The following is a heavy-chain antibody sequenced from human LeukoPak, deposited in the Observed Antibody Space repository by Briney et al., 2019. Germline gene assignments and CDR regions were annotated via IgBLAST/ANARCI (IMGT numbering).Heavy chain of an antibody. J-gene: IGHJ3*02. Sequence: PGGSLRLSCAASGFTFSSYSMNWVRQAPGKGLEWVSYISSSSSTIYYADSVKGRFTISRDNAKNSLYLQMNSLRAEDTAVYYCAREVLLWFGETEPDAFDIWGQGTMVTVSS. D-gene: IGHD3-10*01. CDR3: AREVLLWFGETEPDAFDI. CDR2: ISSSSSTI. V-gene: IGHV3-48*04. CDR1: GFTFSSYS.